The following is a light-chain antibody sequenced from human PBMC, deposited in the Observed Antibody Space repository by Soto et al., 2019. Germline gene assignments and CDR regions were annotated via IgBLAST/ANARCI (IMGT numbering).Light chain of an antibody. J-gene: IGLJ2*01. CDR2: EVS. V-gene: IGLV2-14*01. CDR1: SSDVGANNY. Sequence: QSALTQPASVSGSPGQPITISCTGTSSDVGANNYVSWYQQHPDKAPKLIIFEVSNRPSGISSRFSGSKSGNTASLTISGLQAEDEADYYCASYTSSSTSVIFGRGTKLTVL. CDR3: ASYTSSSTSVI.